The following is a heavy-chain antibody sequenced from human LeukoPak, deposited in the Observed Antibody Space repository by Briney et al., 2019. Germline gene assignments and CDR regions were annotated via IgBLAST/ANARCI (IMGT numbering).Heavy chain of an antibody. CDR1: GGTFSSYA. V-gene: IGHV1-69*04. CDR3: ARDLPYGGNFGYWFDP. J-gene: IGHJ5*02. CDR2: IIPILGIA. Sequence: GASVKVSCKASGGTFSSYAISWVRQAPGQGLEWMGRIIPILGIANYAQKFQGRVTITADKSTSTAYMELSSLRSEDTAVYYCARDLPYGGNFGYWFDPWGQGTLVTVSS. D-gene: IGHD4-23*01.